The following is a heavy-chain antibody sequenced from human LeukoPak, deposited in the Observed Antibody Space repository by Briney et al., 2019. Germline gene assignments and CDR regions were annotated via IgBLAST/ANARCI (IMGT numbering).Heavy chain of an antibody. CDR3: ARRAGAYTHPYDY. D-gene: IGHD3-16*01. J-gene: IGHJ4*02. CDR1: GFTVSSNS. CDR2: IYSAGST. Sequence: GGSLRLSCTVSGFTVSSNSMSWVRQAPGKGLEWVSFIYSAGSTHYSDSVKGRFTISIDNPKNTLYLQVNSLRAEDTAVYYCARRAGAYTHPYDYWGQGTLVTVS. V-gene: IGHV3-53*01.